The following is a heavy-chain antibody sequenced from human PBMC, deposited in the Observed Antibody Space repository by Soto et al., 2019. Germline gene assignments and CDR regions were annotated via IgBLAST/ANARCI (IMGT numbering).Heavy chain of an antibody. Sequence: GGSLRLSCAASGFTFSDYYMSWIRQAPGKGLEWVSYISSSGSTIYYADSVKGRFTISRDNAKNSLYLQMNSLRAEDTAVYYCAREAPYYDFWSGYPSRASYGMDVWGQGTTVTVSS. CDR2: ISSSGSTI. J-gene: IGHJ6*02. CDR3: AREAPYYDFWSGYPSRASYGMDV. V-gene: IGHV3-11*01. D-gene: IGHD3-3*01. CDR1: GFTFSDYY.